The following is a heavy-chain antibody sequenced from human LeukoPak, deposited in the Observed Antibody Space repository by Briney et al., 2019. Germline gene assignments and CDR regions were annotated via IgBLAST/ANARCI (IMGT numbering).Heavy chain of an antibody. CDR2: IYYSGST. V-gene: IGHV4-30-4*01. J-gene: IGHJ4*02. Sequence: SQTLSLTCTVSGGSISSGDYCWSWIRQPPGKGLEWIGYIYYSGSTYYNPSLKSRVTISVDTSKNQFSLRLSSVTAADTAVYYCARGDNYYDSSGYYGYFDYWGQGTLVTVSS. D-gene: IGHD3-22*01. CDR1: GGSISSGDYC. CDR3: ARGDNYYDSSGYYGYFDY.